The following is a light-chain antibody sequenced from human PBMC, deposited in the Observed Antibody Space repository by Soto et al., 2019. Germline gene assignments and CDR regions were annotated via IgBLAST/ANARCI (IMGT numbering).Light chain of an antibody. CDR1: QSVSSN. V-gene: IGKV3-15*01. Sequence: EIVMTQSPATLSVSPGERATLSCRASQSVSSNLAWYQQKPGQAPRLLIYGASTRATGIPARFSGSGSGTEFTLTIRSRQSENFAVYYCQQYNNGPPWTFGQGTKVEIK. J-gene: IGKJ1*01. CDR3: QQYNNGPPWT. CDR2: GAS.